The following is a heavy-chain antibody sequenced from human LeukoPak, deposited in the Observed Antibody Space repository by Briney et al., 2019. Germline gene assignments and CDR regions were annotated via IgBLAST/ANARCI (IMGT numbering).Heavy chain of an antibody. CDR2: INPNSGST. CDR3: ARDHKMPTHTPYGSAPGY. J-gene: IGHJ4*02. CDR1: GYTFTGYY. V-gene: IGHV1-2*02. Sequence: ASVKVSCKASGYTFTGYYMHWVRQAPGQGLEWMGWINPNSGSTNYAQKFQGRVTMTRDTSISTAYMELSRLRSDDTAVYYCARDHKMPTHTPYGSAPGYWGQGTLVTVSS. D-gene: IGHD3-10*01.